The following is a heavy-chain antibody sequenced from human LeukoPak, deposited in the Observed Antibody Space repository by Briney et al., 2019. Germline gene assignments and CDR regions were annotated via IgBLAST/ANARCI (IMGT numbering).Heavy chain of an antibody. CDR3: ATPTRPSGDSAYDAFDI. Sequence: EASVKVSCKVSGYTLTELSMHWVRQAPGKGLEWMGGFDPEDGETIYAQKFQGRVTMTEDTSTDTAYMELSSLRSEDTAVYYCATPTRPSGDSAYDAFDIWGQGTMVTVSS. CDR2: FDPEDGET. V-gene: IGHV1-24*01. D-gene: IGHD4-17*01. J-gene: IGHJ3*02. CDR1: GYTLTELS.